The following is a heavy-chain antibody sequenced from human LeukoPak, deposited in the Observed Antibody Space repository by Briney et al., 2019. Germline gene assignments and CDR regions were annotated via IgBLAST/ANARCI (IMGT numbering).Heavy chain of an antibody. Sequence: SETLSLTCTVSGGSISSSSYYWGWIRQPPGKGLEWIGSIYYSGSTYYNPSPKSRVTISVDTSKNQFSLKLSSVTAADTAVYYCARHLIGEGSRDWYFDLWGRGTLVTVSS. J-gene: IGHJ2*01. D-gene: IGHD3-10*01. V-gene: IGHV4-39*01. CDR2: IYYSGST. CDR1: GGSISSSSYY. CDR3: ARHLIGEGSRDWYFDL.